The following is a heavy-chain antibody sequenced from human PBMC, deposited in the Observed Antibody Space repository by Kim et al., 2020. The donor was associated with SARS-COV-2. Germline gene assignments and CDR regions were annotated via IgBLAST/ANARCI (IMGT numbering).Heavy chain of an antibody. J-gene: IGHJ6*02. CDR1: GFTFSGYS. V-gene: IGHV3-21*01. Sequence: GGSLRLSCAGSGFTFSGYSINWVRQAPGKGLEWVSSISSNSSYIYYADSLKGRFTISRDNAKNSLYLQMNSLRVEDTAVYYCARWGLANMRGMDVWGQGTTVTVSS. CDR2: ISSNSSYI. D-gene: IGHD2-21*01. CDR3: ARWGLANMRGMDV.